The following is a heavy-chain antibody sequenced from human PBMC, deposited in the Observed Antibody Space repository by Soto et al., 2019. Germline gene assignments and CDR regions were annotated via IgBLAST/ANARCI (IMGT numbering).Heavy chain of an antibody. J-gene: IGHJ6*02. CDR1: GGTFSSYA. V-gene: IGHV1-69*13. CDR2: IIPIFGTA. Sequence: ASVKVSCKASGGTFSSYAISWVRQAPGQGLEWMGGIIPIFGTANYAQKFQGRVTITADESTSTAYMELSSLRSEDTAVYYCARDLGWYHSPYYYYYGMDVWGQGTTVTVSS. D-gene: IGHD6-19*01. CDR3: ARDLGWYHSPYYYYYGMDV.